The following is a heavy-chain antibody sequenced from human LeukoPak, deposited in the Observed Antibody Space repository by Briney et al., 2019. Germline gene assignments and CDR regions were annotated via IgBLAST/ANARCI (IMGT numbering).Heavy chain of an antibody. Sequence: ASVKVSCKASGYTFTSYGISWVRQAPGQGLEWMGWISANNANRNYAQNLQGRVTMTTDTSTSAAYMELRSLRSDDTAVYYCARKMGSSSGWHQVFDYWGQGTLVTVSS. J-gene: IGHJ4*02. CDR1: GYTFTSYG. CDR3: ARKMGSSSGWHQVFDY. CDR2: ISANNANR. D-gene: IGHD6-19*01. V-gene: IGHV1-18*04.